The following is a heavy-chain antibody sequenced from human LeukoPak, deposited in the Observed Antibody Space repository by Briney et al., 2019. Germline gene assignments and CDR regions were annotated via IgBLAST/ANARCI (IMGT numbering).Heavy chain of an antibody. Sequence: GGSLRLSCAASGFTFSSYEMNWVRQAPGKGLEWVSYISSSGSTIYYADSVKGRFTISRDNAKNSLYLQVNSLRADDTAVYYCARLQRYVFDYYYGMDVWGQGTTVTVSS. CDR1: GFTFSSYE. V-gene: IGHV3-48*03. CDR3: ARLQRYVFDYYYGMDV. D-gene: IGHD5-24*01. CDR2: ISSSGSTI. J-gene: IGHJ6*02.